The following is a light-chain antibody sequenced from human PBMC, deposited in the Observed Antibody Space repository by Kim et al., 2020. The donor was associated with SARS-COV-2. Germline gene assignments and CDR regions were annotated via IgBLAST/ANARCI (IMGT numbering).Light chain of an antibody. CDR1: QSVSSSY. J-gene: IGKJ2*01. CDR3: QQYGSSPDT. V-gene: IGKV3-20*01. CDR2: GAS. Sequence: LSPGERAPQSCRASQSVSSSYLAWYQQKPGQAPRLLIYGASSRATGITDRFSGSGSGTDFTLTISRLEPEDFAVYYCQQYGSSPDTFGQGTKLEI.